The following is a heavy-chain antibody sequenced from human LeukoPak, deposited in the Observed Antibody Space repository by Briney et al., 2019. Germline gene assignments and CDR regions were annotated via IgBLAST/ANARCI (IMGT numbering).Heavy chain of an antibody. Sequence: PSETLSLTCTVSGGSISSGGYYWSWIRQHPGKGLEWIGYIYYSGSTYYNPSLKSRVTISVDTSKNQFSLKLSSVTAADTAVYYCARNELLVPKTYYYYYGMDVWGQGTTVTVSS. CDR3: ARNELLVPKTYYYYYGMDV. J-gene: IGHJ6*02. V-gene: IGHV4-31*03. CDR1: GGSISSGGYY. CDR2: IYYSGST. D-gene: IGHD6-19*01.